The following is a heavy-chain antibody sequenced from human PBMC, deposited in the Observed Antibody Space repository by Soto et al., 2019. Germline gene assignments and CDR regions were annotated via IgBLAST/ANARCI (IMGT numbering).Heavy chain of an antibody. D-gene: IGHD3-3*01. CDR1: GGSFSGYY. J-gene: IGHJ4*02. CDR3: ARALRGYDFWSGIRGHYFEY. CDR2: INHSGST. V-gene: IGHV4-34*01. Sequence: SETLSLTCAVYGGSFSGYYWSWIRQPPGKGLEWIGEINHSGSTNYNPSLKSRVTISVYTSKNQFSLKLSSVTAADTAVYYCARALRGYDFWSGIRGHYFEYWGKGNMVTVSP.